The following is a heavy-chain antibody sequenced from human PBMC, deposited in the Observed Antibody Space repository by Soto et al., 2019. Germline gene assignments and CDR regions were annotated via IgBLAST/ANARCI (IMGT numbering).Heavy chain of an antibody. Sequence: QVQLQESGPGLVKPSQTLSLTCTVSGGSVSAGDSYWTWIRQPPGKGLEWIGYIHFRGITHYNPSLKSRVTISADTSKNQFSLKVTSVTAADTAVYFCAMANSKDYDDYAGTTYHLWGHGTMVTVSS. D-gene: IGHD4-17*01. CDR1: GGSVSAGDSY. CDR3: AMANSKDYDDYAGTTYHL. V-gene: IGHV4-30-4*01. CDR2: IHFRGIT. J-gene: IGHJ3*01.